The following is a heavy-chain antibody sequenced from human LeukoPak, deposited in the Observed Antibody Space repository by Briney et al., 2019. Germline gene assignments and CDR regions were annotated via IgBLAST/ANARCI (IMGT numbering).Heavy chain of an antibody. CDR3: AKHYDFRSGYGSNWFDP. CDR1: GFTFSSYW. Sequence: PGGSLRLSCAASGFTFSSYWMSWVRQAPGKGLEWVANIKEDGSEKYYVDSVKGRFTISRDNAKNSLYLQMNSLRAEDTAVYYCAKHYDFRSGYGSNWFDPWGQGILVTVSS. D-gene: IGHD3-3*01. J-gene: IGHJ5*02. V-gene: IGHV3-7*01. CDR2: IKEDGSEK.